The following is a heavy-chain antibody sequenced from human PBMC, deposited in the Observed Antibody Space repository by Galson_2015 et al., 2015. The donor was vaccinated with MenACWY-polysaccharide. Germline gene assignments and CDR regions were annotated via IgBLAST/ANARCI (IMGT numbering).Heavy chain of an antibody. J-gene: IGHJ5*02. V-gene: IGHV3-23*01. D-gene: IGHD1-1*01. CDR1: GFTFNRFS. CDR3: ARDRSTGDSLTEFSA. Sequence: SLRLSCAASGFTFNRFSMSWVRQAPMKGLEWVSGIGATGGNTHYADPVKGRFSISRDNSKNTLFLQLNSLRAEDTAIYYCARDRSTGDSLTEFSACGKGLLV. CDR2: IGATGGNT.